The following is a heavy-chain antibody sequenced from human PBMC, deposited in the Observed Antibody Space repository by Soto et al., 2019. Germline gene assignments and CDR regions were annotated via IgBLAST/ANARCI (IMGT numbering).Heavy chain of an antibody. J-gene: IGHJ5*02. CDR1: GGSFSGYY. CDR2: INHSGST. CDR3: ARLVARYGSSTGWFDP. V-gene: IGHV4-34*01. D-gene: IGHD6-6*01. Sequence: SETLSLTCAVYGGSFSGYYWSWIRQPPGKGLEWIGEINHSGSTNYNPSLKSRVTISVDTSKNQFSLRLRSVTAADTAVYFCARLVARYGSSTGWFDPWGQGALVTVSS.